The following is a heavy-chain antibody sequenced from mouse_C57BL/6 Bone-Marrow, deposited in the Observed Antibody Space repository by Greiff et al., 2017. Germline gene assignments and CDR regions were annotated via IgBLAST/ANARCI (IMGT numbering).Heavy chain of an antibody. J-gene: IGHJ2*01. V-gene: IGHV1-55*01. D-gene: IGHD3-2*02. Sequence: QVQLQQPGAELVKPGASVKMSCKASGYTFTSYWITWVKQRPGQGLEWIGDIYPGSGSPNYNEKFKSKDTLTVDTSSSTAYMQLSSLTSEDSAVYYCARSWQLRLRDYWGQGTTLTVSS. CDR2: IYPGSGSP. CDR3: ARSWQLRLRDY. CDR1: GYTFTSYW.